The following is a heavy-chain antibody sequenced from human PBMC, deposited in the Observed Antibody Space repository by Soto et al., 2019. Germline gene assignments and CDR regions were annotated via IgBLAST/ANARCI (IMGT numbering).Heavy chain of an antibody. CDR1: GFTFSSYA. V-gene: IGHV3-30-3*01. J-gene: IGHJ4*02. Sequence: QVQLVESGGGVVQPGRSLRLSCAASGFTFSSYAMHWVRQAPGKGLEWVAVISYDGSNKYYADSVKGRFTISRDNSKNTLYQEMNSLRAEDTAVYYCARHDIRFLEWNPSEYWGQGTLVTASS. D-gene: IGHD3-3*01. CDR2: ISYDGSNK. CDR3: ARHDIRFLEWNPSEY.